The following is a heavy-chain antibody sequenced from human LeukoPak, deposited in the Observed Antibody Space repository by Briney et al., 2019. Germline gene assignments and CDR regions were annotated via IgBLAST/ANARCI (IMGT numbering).Heavy chain of an antibody. CDR2: INHSGST. J-gene: IGHJ4*02. V-gene: IGHV4-34*01. CDR1: GGSFSGYY. Sequence: SETLSLTYAVYGGSFSGYYWSWIRQPPGKGLEWIGEINHSGSTNYNPSLKSRVTISVDTSKNQFSLKLSSVTAADTAVYYCAREVVVVVPAAPYFDYWGQGTLVTVSS. D-gene: IGHD2-2*01. CDR3: AREVVVVVPAAPYFDY.